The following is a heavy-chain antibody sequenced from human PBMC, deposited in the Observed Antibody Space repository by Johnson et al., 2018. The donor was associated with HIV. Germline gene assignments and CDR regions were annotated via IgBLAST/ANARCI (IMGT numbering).Heavy chain of an antibody. CDR3: ARDPYGYCSSSSCQGSAFDI. V-gene: IGHV3-30-3*01. D-gene: IGHD2-2*01. CDR1: RFTFSDYD. CDR2: ISFDGSNK. Sequence: QVQLVESGGGVVQPGRSLRLSCAASRFTFSDYDIHWVRQAPGKGLEWVALISFDGSNKYYVDSVKGRFSISRDNSKNTLYLQMNSLRAEDTAVYYCARDPYGYCSSSSCQGSAFDIWGQGTMVTVSS. J-gene: IGHJ3*02.